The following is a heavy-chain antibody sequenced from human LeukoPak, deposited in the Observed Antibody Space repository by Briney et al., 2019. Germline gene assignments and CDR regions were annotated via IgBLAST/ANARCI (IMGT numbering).Heavy chain of an antibody. CDR2: ISSSGSTI. CDR3: ARDSQPSSHHHYDSSGYPYYYYYMDV. J-gene: IGHJ6*03. Sequence: GGSLRLSCAASGFTFSSYEMNWVRQAPGKGLEWVSYISSSGSTIYYADSVKGRFTISRDNAKNSLYLQMNSLRAEDTAVYYCARDSQPSSHHHYDSSGYPYYYYYMDVWGKGTTVTVSS. CDR1: GFTFSSYE. D-gene: IGHD3-22*01. V-gene: IGHV3-48*03.